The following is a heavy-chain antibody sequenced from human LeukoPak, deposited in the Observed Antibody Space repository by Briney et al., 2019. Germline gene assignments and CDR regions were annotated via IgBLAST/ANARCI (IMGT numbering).Heavy chain of an antibody. CDR3: ARHGYNTDY. V-gene: IGHV4-59*08. D-gene: IGHD5-24*01. CDR1: GGSVSSYY. CDR2: IYYSGST. J-gene: IGHJ4*02. Sequence: SETLSLTCTVSGGSVSSYYWSWIRQPPGKGLEWIGYIYYSGSTNYNPSLKSRVTISVDTSKNQFSLKLSSVTAADTAVYYCARHGYNTDYWGQGTLVTVSS.